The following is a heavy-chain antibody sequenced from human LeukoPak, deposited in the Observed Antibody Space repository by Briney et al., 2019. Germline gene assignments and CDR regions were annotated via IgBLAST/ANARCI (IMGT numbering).Heavy chain of an antibody. D-gene: IGHD5-18*01. V-gene: IGHV3-48*01. Sequence: GGSLRLSCAASGFTFSSYSMNWVRQAPGKGLEWVSYISSSSSTIYYADSVKGRFTISRDNAKNSLYLQMNSLRAEDTAVYYCARAGYSYGRYYYYMDVWGKGTPVTVSS. CDR2: ISSSSSTI. CDR3: ARAGYSYGRYYYYMDV. CDR1: GFTFSSYS. J-gene: IGHJ6*03.